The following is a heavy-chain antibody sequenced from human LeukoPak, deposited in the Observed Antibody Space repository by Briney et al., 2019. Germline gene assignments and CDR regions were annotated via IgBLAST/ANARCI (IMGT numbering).Heavy chain of an antibody. CDR1: GYTFTGYY. V-gene: IGHV1-69*05. J-gene: IGHJ4*02. CDR3: ARAYGSSSDYFDY. CDR2: IIPIFGTA. D-gene: IGHD6-6*01. Sequence: PSVKVSCKASGYTFTGYYMHWVRQAPGQGLEWMGGIIPIFGTANYAQKFQGRVTITTDESTSTAYMELSSLRSEDTAVYYCARAYGSSSDYFDYWGQGTLVTVSS.